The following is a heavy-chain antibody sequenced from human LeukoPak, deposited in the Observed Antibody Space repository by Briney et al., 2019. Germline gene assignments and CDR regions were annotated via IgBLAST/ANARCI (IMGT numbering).Heavy chain of an antibody. CDR1: GFTFSSYS. CDR2: ISSSSSYI. V-gene: IGHV3-21*04. CDR3: AKDIGQQLEGGDY. D-gene: IGHD6-13*01. Sequence: PGGSLRLSCAASGFTFSSYSMNWVRQAPGKGLEWVSSISSSSSYIYYADSVKGRFTISRDNAKNSLYLQMSSLRAEDTALYYYAKDIGQQLEGGDYWGQGTLVTVSS. J-gene: IGHJ4*02.